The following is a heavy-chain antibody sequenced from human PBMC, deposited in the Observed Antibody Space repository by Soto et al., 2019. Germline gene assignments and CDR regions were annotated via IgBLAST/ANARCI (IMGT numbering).Heavy chain of an antibody. CDR1: GGTFSSYA. CDR2: IIPILGIA. Sequence: ASVKVSCKASGGTFSSYAISWVRQAPGQGLEWMGGIIPILGIANYAQKFQGRVTITADKSTSTAYMELSSLRSEDTAVYYCARGRMYYYDSSGYYSDDFDIWGQGTMVTVSS. D-gene: IGHD3-22*01. CDR3: ARGRMYYYDSSGYYSDDFDI. J-gene: IGHJ3*02. V-gene: IGHV1-69*10.